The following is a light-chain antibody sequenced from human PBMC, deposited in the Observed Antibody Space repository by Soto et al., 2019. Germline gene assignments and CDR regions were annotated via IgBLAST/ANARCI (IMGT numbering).Light chain of an antibody. CDR2: GAS. J-gene: IGKJ3*01. Sequence: EFVLTQSPGTLSLSPGERPTLSCRAGQSVSSNYLAWYQQKPGQAPRLLIYGASSRATGIPDRLSGCGSGTFFSRTTSRLESDDLSVYYCQQYGGSALFTFGPGTKVDIK. CDR1: QSVSSNY. CDR3: QQYGGSALFT. V-gene: IGKV3-20*01.